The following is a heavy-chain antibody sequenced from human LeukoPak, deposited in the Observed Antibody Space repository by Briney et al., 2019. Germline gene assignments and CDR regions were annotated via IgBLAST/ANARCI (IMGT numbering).Heavy chain of an antibody. CDR2: IYHSGST. CDR1: GFTFSSYAM. J-gene: IGHJ3*02. CDR3: ARNYYGSGSYYPRAFDI. D-gene: IGHD3-10*01. Sequence: GSLRLSCAASGFTFSSYAMSWVRQPPGKGLEWIGEIYHSGSTNYNPSLKSRVTISVDKSKNQFSLKLSSVTAADTAVYYCARNYYGSGSYYPRAFDIWGQGTMVTVSS. V-gene: IGHV4-4*02.